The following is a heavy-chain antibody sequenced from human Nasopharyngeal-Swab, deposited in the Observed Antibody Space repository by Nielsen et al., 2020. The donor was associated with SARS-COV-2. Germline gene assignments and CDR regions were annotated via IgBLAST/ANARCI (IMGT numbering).Heavy chain of an antibody. D-gene: IGHD3-3*01. J-gene: IGHJ4*02. Sequence: VRQAPGKGLEWVSAISGSGGSTYYADSVKGWFTISRDNSKNTLYLQMDSLRAEDTAVYYCAKDRVGGYYDFWSGQYEYYFDYWGQGTLVTVSS. V-gene: IGHV3-23*01. CDR3: AKDRVGGYYDFWSGQYEYYFDY. CDR2: ISGSGGST.